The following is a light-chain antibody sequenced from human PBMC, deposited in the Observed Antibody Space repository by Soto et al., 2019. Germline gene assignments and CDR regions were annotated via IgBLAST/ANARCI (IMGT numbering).Light chain of an antibody. CDR2: DVS. CDR1: NGDVGDYNL. CDR3: CSYSTDTTLYV. Sequence: QSALTQPASVSGSPGQSITISCSGTNGDVGDYNLVSWYQQRPGEAPKLVIFDVSNRPSGVSDRFSGSKSGNTASLTISGLQAEDEGDYFCCSYSTDTTLYVFGSGTKVTVL. V-gene: IGLV2-14*01. J-gene: IGLJ1*01.